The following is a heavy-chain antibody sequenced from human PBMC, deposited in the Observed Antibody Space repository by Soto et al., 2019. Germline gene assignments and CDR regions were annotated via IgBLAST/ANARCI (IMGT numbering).Heavy chain of an antibody. J-gene: IGHJ6*02. CDR2: IGTAGDT. V-gene: IGHV3-13*01. CDR3: ARSPMDYYYGMDV. CDR1: GFTFSSYD. Sequence: GGSLRLSCAASGFTFSSYDMHWVRQATGKGLEWVSAIGTAGDTYYPGSVKGRFTISRENAKNSLYLQMNSLRAEDTAVYYCARSPMDYYYGMDVWGQGTTVTVSS.